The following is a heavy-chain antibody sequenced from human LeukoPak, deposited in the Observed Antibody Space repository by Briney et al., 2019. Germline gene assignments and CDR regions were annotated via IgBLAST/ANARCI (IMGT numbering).Heavy chain of an antibody. CDR1: GGSISSYY. CDR3: ARDSGRSGDSDY. J-gene: IGHJ4*02. V-gene: IGHV4-59*01. Sequence: SETLSLTCTVSGGSISSYYWSWIRQPPGKGLEWIGYIYYSGSTNYNPSLKSRVTISVDTSKNQFSLKLSSVTAADTAVYYCARDSGRSGDSDYWGQGTLVTVSS. D-gene: IGHD2-15*01. CDR2: IYYSGST.